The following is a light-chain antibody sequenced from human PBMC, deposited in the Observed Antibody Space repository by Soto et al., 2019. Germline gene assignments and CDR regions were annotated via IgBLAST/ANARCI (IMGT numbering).Light chain of an antibody. CDR1: SSDVGGYDY. V-gene: IGLV2-14*03. CDR2: DVS. J-gene: IGLJ3*02. Sequence: QLVLTQPASVSGSPGQSITISCTGTSSDVGGYDYVSWYQQHPGKAPKLMIYDVSNRPSGVSNRFSGSKSGNTAALTISGLQAEDEAAYYCSSYTSSTKLEVVFGGGTKLTVL. CDR3: SSYTSSTKLEVV.